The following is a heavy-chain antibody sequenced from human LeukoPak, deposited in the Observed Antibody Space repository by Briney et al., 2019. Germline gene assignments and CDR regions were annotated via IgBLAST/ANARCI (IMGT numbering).Heavy chain of an antibody. CDR1: GFTFSSYA. V-gene: IGHV3-64*01. CDR2: ISSNGGRT. CDR3: ARVGDVDAFDI. Sequence: PGGSLRLSCAASGFTFSSYAMHWVRQAPGKGLEYVSAISSNGGRTYYANSVKGRFTISRDNSKNTLYLQMGSLRAEDMAVYYCARVGDVDAFDIWGQGTMVIVSS. J-gene: IGHJ3*02. D-gene: IGHD3-3*01.